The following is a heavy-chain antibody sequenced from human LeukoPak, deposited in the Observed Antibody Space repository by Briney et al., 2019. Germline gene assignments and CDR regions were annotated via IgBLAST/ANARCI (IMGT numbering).Heavy chain of an antibody. CDR1: GFTFSYYS. V-gene: IGHV3-48*01. CDR2: ITSSSSTI. J-gene: IGHJ2*01. CDR3: ARDWDPLGIVVVPAAMSAASHWYFDL. Sequence: LPGGSLRLSCAASGFTFSYYSMNWVRQAPGKGLEWVSYITSSSSTIYYADSVKGRFTMSRDNAKHSLHLQMNSLRAEDTAVYYCARDWDPLGIVVVPAAMSAASHWYFDLWGRGTLVTVSS. D-gene: IGHD2-2*01.